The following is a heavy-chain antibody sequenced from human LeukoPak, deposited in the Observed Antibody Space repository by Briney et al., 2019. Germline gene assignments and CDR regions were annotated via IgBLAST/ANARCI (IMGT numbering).Heavy chain of an antibody. J-gene: IGHJ4*01. D-gene: IGHD6-19*01. Sequence: GGSLRLSCAASGFTFSNSAMSWVRQAPGKGLEWVSTPSGSGITTYYADSVKCRFTISRDNSKNTLYLQMNSLRAEDTAVYYCAKGIYSSGWSYFDYWGHGTLVTVSS. CDR1: GFTFSNSA. CDR3: AKGIYSSGWSYFDY. V-gene: IGHV3-23*01. CDR2: PSGSGITT.